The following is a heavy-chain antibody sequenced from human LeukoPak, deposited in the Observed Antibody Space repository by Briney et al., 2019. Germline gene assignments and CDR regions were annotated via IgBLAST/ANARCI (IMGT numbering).Heavy chain of an antibody. Sequence: PGGSLRLSCAASGFTFSSYAMHWVRQAPGKGLEWVAVISYDGSNKNYADSVKGRFTISGDNSKNTLYLQMNSLRAEDTSVYYCARSPGILGTNYFDYWGQGTQVTVSS. CDR2: ISYDGSNK. V-gene: IGHV3-30*04. CDR3: ARSPGILGTNYFDY. J-gene: IGHJ4*02. CDR1: GFTFSSYA. D-gene: IGHD1-26*01.